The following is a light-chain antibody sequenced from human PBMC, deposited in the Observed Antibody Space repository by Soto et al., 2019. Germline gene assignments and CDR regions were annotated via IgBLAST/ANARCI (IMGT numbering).Light chain of an antibody. Sequence: ENVLTQSPGTLSLSPGERATLSCRASQSVSINYVAWYQQKPVQAPRLLVYGASGRATGIPDRFSGSGSGTDFTLTISRLEPEDFAVYYCQQYGNSPQTFGQGTKVDI. J-gene: IGKJ1*01. V-gene: IGKV3-20*01. CDR3: QQYGNSPQT. CDR2: GAS. CDR1: QSVSINY.